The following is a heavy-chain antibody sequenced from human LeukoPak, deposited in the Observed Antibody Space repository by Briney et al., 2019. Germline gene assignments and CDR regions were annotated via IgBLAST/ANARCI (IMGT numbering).Heavy chain of an antibody. CDR1: GGSISSGGYY. J-gene: IGHJ4*02. Sequence: PSQTLSLTCTVSGGSISSGGYYWSWIRQPPGKGLEWIGEINHSGSTNYNPSLKSRVTISVDTSKNQFSLKLSSVTAADTAVYYCARGPQRHYYGSGRDPIDYWGQGTLVTVSS. CDR2: INHSGST. D-gene: IGHD3-10*01. CDR3: ARGPQRHYYGSGRDPIDY. V-gene: IGHV4-30-2*01.